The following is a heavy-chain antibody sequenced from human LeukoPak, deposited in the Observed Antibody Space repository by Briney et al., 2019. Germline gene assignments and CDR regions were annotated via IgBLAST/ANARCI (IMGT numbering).Heavy chain of an antibody. CDR3: ARRRGWYYFDY. Sequence: SETLSLTCAVYGGSFSGYYWSWIRQPPGKGLEWIGEINHSGSTNYNPSLKSRVTISVDTSKNQFSLKLSSVTAADTAVYYCARRRGWYYFDYWGQGTLVTVSP. CDR2: INHSGST. D-gene: IGHD6-19*01. J-gene: IGHJ4*02. V-gene: IGHV4-34*01. CDR1: GGSFSGYY.